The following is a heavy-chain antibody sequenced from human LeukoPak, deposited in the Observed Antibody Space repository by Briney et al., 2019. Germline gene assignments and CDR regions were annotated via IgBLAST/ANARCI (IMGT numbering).Heavy chain of an antibody. CDR1: GFTFSSYE. J-gene: IGHJ4*02. D-gene: IGHD5-18*01. Sequence: GGSLRLSCAASGFTFSSYEMNWVRQAPGRGLEWVSAISGSGGSTYYADSVKGRFTISRDNSKNTLYLQMNSLRAEDTAVYYCAKDTGGYSYGTHFDYWGQGTLVTVSS. CDR2: ISGSGGST. CDR3: AKDTGGYSYGTHFDY. V-gene: IGHV3-23*01.